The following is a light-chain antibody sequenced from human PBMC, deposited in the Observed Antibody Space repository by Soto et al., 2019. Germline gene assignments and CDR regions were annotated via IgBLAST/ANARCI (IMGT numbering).Light chain of an antibody. V-gene: IGKV1-6*01. CDR2: AAS. J-gene: IGKJ5*01. CDR3: QQLNSYPPAIT. CDR1: QGIRND. Sequence: AIQMTQSPSSLSASVGDRVTITCRAIQGIRNDLGWYQQRPGKAPKLLIYAASSLQSGVPSRFSGSGSGTDFTLTISSLQPEDFATYYCQQLNSYPPAITFGQGTRLEIK.